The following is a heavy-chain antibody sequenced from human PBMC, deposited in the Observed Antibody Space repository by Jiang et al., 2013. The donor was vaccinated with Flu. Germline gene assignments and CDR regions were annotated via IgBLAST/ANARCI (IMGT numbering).Heavy chain of an antibody. D-gene: IGHD5-24*01. CDR1: GYKFHSDW. V-gene: IGHV5-51*01. Sequence: QLVESGAEVKRPGESVKISCKHSGYKFHSDWIAWVRQMPGKGLEWMGVIYPGDSDTRYSPSFQGQVTISVDEPLTTAYLQWSSLKASDTAIYYCARLRGRWQNLAEVTFDIWGQGTLVTVSS. CDR3: ARLRGRWQNLAEVTFDI. J-gene: IGHJ4*02. CDR2: IYPGDSDT.